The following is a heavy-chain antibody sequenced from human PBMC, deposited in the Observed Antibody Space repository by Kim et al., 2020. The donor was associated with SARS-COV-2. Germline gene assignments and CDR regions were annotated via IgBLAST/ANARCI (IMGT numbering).Heavy chain of an antibody. Sequence: SETLSLTCTVSGGSISSYYWSWIRQPPGKGLEWIGYIYYSGSTNYNPSLKSRVTISVDTSKNQFSLKLSSVTAADTAVYYCARLCGGDCYLGTDAFDIWGQGTMVTVSS. CDR1: GGSISSYY. J-gene: IGHJ3*02. V-gene: IGHV4-59*08. CDR2: IYYSGST. D-gene: IGHD2-21*01. CDR3: ARLCGGDCYLGTDAFDI.